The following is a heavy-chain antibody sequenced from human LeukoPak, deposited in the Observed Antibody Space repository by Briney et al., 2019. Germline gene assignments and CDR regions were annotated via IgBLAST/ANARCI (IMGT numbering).Heavy chain of an antibody. J-gene: IGHJ4*02. CDR2: ISGSGGST. D-gene: IGHD6-13*01. CDR1: GFTFSSYS. CDR3: ARDRGIAAADG. Sequence: GGSLRLSCAASGFTFSSYSMNWVRQAPGKGLEWVSAISGSGGSTYYADSVKGRFTISRDNSKNTLYLQMNSLRAEDTAVYYCARDRGIAAADGWGQGTLVTVSS. V-gene: IGHV3-23*01.